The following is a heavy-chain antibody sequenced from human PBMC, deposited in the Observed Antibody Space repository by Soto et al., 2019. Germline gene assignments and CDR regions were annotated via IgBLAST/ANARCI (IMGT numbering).Heavy chain of an antibody. D-gene: IGHD3-10*02. Sequence: ESGGGLVKPGGSLRLSGAASGFTFSDYYMSWIRQAPGKGLEWVSYISSSGSTIYYADSVKGRFTISRDNAKNSLYLQMNSLRAEDTAVYYCARAMFGEPRNNNWFDPWGQGTLVTVSS. CDR3: ARAMFGEPRNNNWFDP. CDR1: GFTFSDYY. CDR2: ISSSGSTI. J-gene: IGHJ5*02. V-gene: IGHV3-11*01.